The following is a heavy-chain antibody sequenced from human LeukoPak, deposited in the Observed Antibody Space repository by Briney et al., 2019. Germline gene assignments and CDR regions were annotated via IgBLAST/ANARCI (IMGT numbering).Heavy chain of an antibody. V-gene: IGHV1-2*02. D-gene: IGHD6-13*01. Sequence: ASVKVSCKASGYTFTGYYMHWVRQAPGQGLEWMGWINPNSDGTNYAQKFQGRVTMTRDTSISTAYMELSRLRSDDTAVYYCASQSPSIAAAGSNDYYYYGMDVWGQGTTVTVSS. CDR1: GYTFTGYY. CDR3: ASQSPSIAAAGSNDYYYYGMDV. J-gene: IGHJ6*02. CDR2: INPNSDGT.